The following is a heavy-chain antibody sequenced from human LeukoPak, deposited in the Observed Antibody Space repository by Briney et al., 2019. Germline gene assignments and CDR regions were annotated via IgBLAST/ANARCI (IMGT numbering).Heavy chain of an antibody. D-gene: IGHD3-10*01. CDR3: ARPSGYGSGSYYGLDAFDI. J-gene: IGHJ3*02. CDR1: GGSIRSYN. V-gene: IGHV4-39*01. Sequence: KPSETLSLSPAVSGGSIRSYNWEWIRQPPQKGLWWSGSIYYSVSTYYNPSLKSRVTISVDTSTNQFSLKLSSVTAAHTAVYYSARPSGYGSGSYYGLDAFDIWGQGTMVTVSS. CDR2: IYYSVST.